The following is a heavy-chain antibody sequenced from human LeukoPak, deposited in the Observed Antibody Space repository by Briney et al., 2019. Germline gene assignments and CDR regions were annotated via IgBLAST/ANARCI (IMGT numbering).Heavy chain of an antibody. CDR1: GFTFSSYA. Sequence: PGGSLRLSCAASGFTFSSYAMHWVRQAPGKGLEWVAVISYDGSNKYYADSVKGRFTISRDNSKNTLYLQMNSLRAEDTAVYYCARAIRGFLDYWGQGTLVTVSS. J-gene: IGHJ4*02. D-gene: IGHD3-10*01. V-gene: IGHV3-30*14. CDR3: ARAIRGFLDY. CDR2: ISYDGSNK.